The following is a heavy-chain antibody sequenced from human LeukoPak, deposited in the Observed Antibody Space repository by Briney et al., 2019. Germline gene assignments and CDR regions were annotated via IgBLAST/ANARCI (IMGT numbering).Heavy chain of an antibody. CDR3: ARGHRRYCSGGSCYPAGFDY. CDR2: IYYSGST. Sequence: PSETLSLTCTVSGGSISSSSYSWGWIRQPPGKGLEWIVSIYYSGSTYYNPSLKSRVTISVDTSKNQFSLKLSSVTAADTAVYYCARGHRRYCSGGSCYPAGFDYWGQGTLVTVSS. J-gene: IGHJ4*02. D-gene: IGHD2-15*01. V-gene: IGHV4-39*01. CDR1: GGSISSSSYS.